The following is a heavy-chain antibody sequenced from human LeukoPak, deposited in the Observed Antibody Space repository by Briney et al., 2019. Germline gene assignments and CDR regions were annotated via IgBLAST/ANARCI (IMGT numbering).Heavy chain of an antibody. Sequence: GGSLRLSCAASGFTFRTYAMTWVRQAPGKGLEWVSIISGGGGTTYYADSVRGRFTISRDNSKNTLYLQMNSLRAEDTARYYCAKSKISGSLGLEGYFDYWGQEILVTVSS. CDR1: GFTFRTYA. CDR2: ISGGGGTT. J-gene: IGHJ4*02. CDR3: AKSKISGSLGLEGYFDY. V-gene: IGHV3-23*01. D-gene: IGHD1-26*01.